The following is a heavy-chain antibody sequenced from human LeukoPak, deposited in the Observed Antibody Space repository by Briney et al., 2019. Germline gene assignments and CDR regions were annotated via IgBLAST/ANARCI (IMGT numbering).Heavy chain of an antibody. CDR1: GYTFTSYG. V-gene: IGHV1-18*01. CDR3: ARNCRSGGSCYSSY. Sequence: ASVKVSCKASGYTFTSYGISWVRQAPGQGLEWMGWISAYNGNTNYAQKLQGRVTMTTDTSTSTAYMELRSLRSDDTAVYYCARNCRSGGSCYSSYWGQGTLVTVSS. J-gene: IGHJ4*02. CDR2: ISAYNGNT. D-gene: IGHD2-15*01.